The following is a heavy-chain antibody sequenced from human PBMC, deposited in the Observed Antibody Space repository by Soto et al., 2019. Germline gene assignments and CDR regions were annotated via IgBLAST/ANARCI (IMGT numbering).Heavy chain of an antibody. CDR1: GYTFTSYG. V-gene: IGHV1-18*01. D-gene: IGHD1-1*01. CDR3: ARGFSRSNLNWFDP. Sequence: ASVKVSCKASGYTFTSYGISWVRQAPGQGLEWMGWISAYNGNTNYAQKLQGRVTMTTNTSTSTAYMELSSLRSEDTAIYYCARGFSRSNLNWFDPWGLGTLVTVSS. CDR2: ISAYNGNT. J-gene: IGHJ5*02.